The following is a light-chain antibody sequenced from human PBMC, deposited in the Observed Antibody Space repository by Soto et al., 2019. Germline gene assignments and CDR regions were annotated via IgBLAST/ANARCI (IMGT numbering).Light chain of an antibody. V-gene: IGLV1-47*01. CDR2: RND. CDR1: SSNVGVNF. Sequence: QSALTQPPSASGTPGQRVTISCSGSSSNVGVNFVYWYQHLPGTAPQLLIYRNDQRPSGVPDRFSGSKSGTSSSLAISGLRFEDEADYYCAAWDDSLRGRLFGTGTKLTVL. CDR3: AAWDDSLRGRL. J-gene: IGLJ1*01.